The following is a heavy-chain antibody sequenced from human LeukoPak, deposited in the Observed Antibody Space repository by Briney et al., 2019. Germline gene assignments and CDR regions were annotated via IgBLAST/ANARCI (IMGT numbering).Heavy chain of an antibody. Sequence: GGSLRLSCAASGFTFSSYGMHWVRQAPGKGLEWVAVIWYDGSNKYYADSVKGRLTISRDNSKNTLYLRMNSLRAEDTAVYYCASDYYDSSGYYRGIDYWGQGTLVTVSS. CDR3: ASDYYDSSGYYRGIDY. D-gene: IGHD3-22*01. V-gene: IGHV3-33*01. CDR1: GFTFSSYG. J-gene: IGHJ4*02. CDR2: IWYDGSNK.